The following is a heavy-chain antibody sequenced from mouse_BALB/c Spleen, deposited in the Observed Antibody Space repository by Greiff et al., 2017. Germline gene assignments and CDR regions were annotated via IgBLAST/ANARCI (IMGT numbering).Heavy chain of an antibody. CDR1: GFTFSSFG. CDR2: ISSGSSTI. Sequence: EVKLVESGGGLVQPGGSRKLSCAASGFTFSSFGMHWVRQAPEKGLEWVAYISSGSSTIYYADTVKGRFTISRDNPKNTLFLQMTSLRSEDTAMDYCARGDYYGSHYFDCWGQGTTLTVSS. D-gene: IGHD1-1*01. CDR3: ARGDYYGSHYFDC. V-gene: IGHV5-17*02. J-gene: IGHJ2*01.